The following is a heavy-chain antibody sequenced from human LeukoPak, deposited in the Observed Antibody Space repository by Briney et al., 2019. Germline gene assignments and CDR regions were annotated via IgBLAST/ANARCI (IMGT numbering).Heavy chain of an antibody. D-gene: IGHD2-2*01. CDR3: ARDGGWGVVVVPAA. J-gene: IGHJ4*02. CDR1: GGSVSSGSYY. Sequence: SETLSLTCTVSGGSVSSGSYYWSWIRQPPGKGLEWIGYIYYSGSTNYNPSLKSRVTISVDTSKNQFSLKLSSVTAAATAVYYCARDGGWGVVVVPAAGGQGTLVTVSS. V-gene: IGHV4-61*01. CDR2: IYYSGST.